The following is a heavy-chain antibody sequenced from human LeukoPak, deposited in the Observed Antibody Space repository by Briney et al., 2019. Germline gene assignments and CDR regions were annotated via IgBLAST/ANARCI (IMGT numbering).Heavy chain of an antibody. Sequence: ASVKVSCKASGYTFTSYDINWVRQATGQGLEWMGWMNPNSGNTNYAQKLQGRVTMTTDTSTSTAYMELRSLRSDDTAVYYCARPIVAAGSNWFDPWGQGTLVTVSS. CDR2: MNPNSGNT. CDR1: GYTFTSYD. V-gene: IGHV1-18*01. CDR3: ARPIVAAGSNWFDP. J-gene: IGHJ5*02. D-gene: IGHD6-13*01.